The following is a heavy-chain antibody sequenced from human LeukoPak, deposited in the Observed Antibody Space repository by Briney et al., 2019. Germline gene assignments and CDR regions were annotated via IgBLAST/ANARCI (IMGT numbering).Heavy chain of an antibody. D-gene: IGHD3-22*01. J-gene: IGHJ4*02. CDR1: GFTFDDYG. CDR3: ARGRILYYYDSRGPSGY. Sequence: PGGSLRLSCAASGFTFDDYGMSWVRQAPGKGLEWVSGINWNGGSTGYADSVKGRFTIARDNAKNSLYLQMNSLRAEDTALYYCARGRILYYYDSRGPSGYWGQGTLVTVSS. CDR2: INWNGGST. V-gene: IGHV3-20*04.